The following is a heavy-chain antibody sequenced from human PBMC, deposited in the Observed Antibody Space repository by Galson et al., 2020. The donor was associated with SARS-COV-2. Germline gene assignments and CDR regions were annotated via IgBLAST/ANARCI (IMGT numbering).Heavy chain of an antibody. V-gene: IGHV3-66*02. CDR1: GFTVSSNY. J-gene: IGHJ4*02. CDR2: ITSHGST. D-gene: IGHD6-25*01. CDR3: EVHDGSDFDY. Sequence: QLGESLKISCAASGFTVSSNYMIWVRQAPGKGLEWVSLITSHGSTYYADSVKGRFIISRDNSKNTVYLQMNVLRAEDTAVYYCEVHDGSDFDYWGQGTLVSVSS.